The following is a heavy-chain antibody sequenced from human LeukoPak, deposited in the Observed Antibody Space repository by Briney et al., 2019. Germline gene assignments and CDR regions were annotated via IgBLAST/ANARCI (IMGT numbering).Heavy chain of an antibody. CDR2: ISSSSSYI. V-gene: IGHV3-21*04. Sequence: GGSLRLSCAASGFTFSSYWMHWVRHAPGKGLEWVSSISSSSSYIYYADSVKGRFTISRDNAKNSLYLQMNSLRAEDTAIYYCAKNGDRGAYCTGGTCYPYFYYYMDVWGKGTTVTI. CDR3: AKNGDRGAYCTGGTCYPYFYYYMDV. CDR1: GFTFSSYW. D-gene: IGHD2-15*01. J-gene: IGHJ6*03.